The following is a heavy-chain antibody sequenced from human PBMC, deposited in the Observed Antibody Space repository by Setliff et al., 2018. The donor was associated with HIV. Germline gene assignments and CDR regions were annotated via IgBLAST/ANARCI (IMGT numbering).Heavy chain of an antibody. J-gene: IGHJ4*02. V-gene: IGHV1-69*13. CDR1: GGAFSSYA. D-gene: IGHD3-22*01. Sequence: SVKVSCKAPGGAFSSYAFSWVRQAPGQGLEWMGGIIPVFRRGDNAQRFQGRVTITADESTTTVYMELSRLRSEDTAVYCCVRGPSYYYDSSGYYYSQFRYWGQGTLVTVSS. CDR3: VRGPSYYYDSSGYYYSQFRY. CDR2: IIPVFRRG.